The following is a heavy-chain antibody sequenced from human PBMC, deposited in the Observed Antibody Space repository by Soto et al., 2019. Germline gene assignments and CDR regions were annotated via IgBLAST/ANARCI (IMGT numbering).Heavy chain of an antibody. V-gene: IGHV3-30*18. CDR1: GFTFSSYG. CDR3: AKGEKFLDWLFERGYYYYGMDV. Sequence: QVQLVESGGGVVQPGRSLRLSCAASGFTFSSYGMHWVRQAPGKGLEWVAVISYDGSNKYYADSVKGRFTISRDNSKNTLYLQMNSLRAEDTAVYYCAKGEKFLDWLFERGYYYYGMDVWGQGTTVTVSS. CDR2: ISYDGSNK. D-gene: IGHD3-3*01. J-gene: IGHJ6*02.